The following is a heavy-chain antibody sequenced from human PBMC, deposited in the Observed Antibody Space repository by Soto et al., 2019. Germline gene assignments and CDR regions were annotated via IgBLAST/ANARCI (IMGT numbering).Heavy chain of an antibody. V-gene: IGHV3-21*01. CDR3: ARDCSGGSCYPGMDV. J-gene: IGHJ6*01. CDR1: GFNFNSYT. D-gene: IGHD2-15*01. CDR2: ISSSGYI. Sequence: EVQLVESGGGLVKPGGSLRLSCAASGFNFNSYTINWVRQAPGKRLEWLSSISSSGYIFSTDSVRGRFIISRDNAKNSVYLQINSLGAEDTAVYFGARDCSGGSCYPGMDVW.